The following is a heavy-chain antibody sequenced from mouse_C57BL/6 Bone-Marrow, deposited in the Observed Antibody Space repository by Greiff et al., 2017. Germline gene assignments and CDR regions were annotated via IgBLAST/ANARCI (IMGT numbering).Heavy chain of an antibody. CDR2: ISYDGSN. D-gene: IGHD4-1*01. Sequence: EVQLQESGPGLVKPSQSLSLTCSVTGYSFTSGYYWNWIRQFPGNKLEWMGYISYDGSNNYNPSLKNRIPITRDTSKNQFFLKLNSVTTEDTATYYCARSMGLYWGQGTTLTVSA. V-gene: IGHV3-6*01. CDR3: ARSMGLY. J-gene: IGHJ2*01. CDR1: GYSFTSGYY.